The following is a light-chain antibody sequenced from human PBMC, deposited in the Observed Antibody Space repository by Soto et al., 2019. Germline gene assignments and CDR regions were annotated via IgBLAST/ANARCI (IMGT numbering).Light chain of an antibody. Sequence: QSALTQPASVSGSPGQSITISCTGTSSDVGGYNYVSWYQQHPGKAPKLMIYDVSNRPSGVSNRFSGSKSGNTASMNISGLQSEDEADYYCSSYTSSSTLLYVFGTGTKLTVL. CDR3: SSYTSSSTLLYV. V-gene: IGLV2-14*01. CDR1: SSDVGGYNY. CDR2: DVS. J-gene: IGLJ1*01.